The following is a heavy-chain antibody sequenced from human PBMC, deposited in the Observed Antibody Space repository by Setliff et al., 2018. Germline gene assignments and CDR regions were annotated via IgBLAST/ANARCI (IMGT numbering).Heavy chain of an antibody. Sequence: PGGSLRLSCAASGFTFSDHYMDWVRQAPGKGLEWVGRTRDKANSYTTEYAASVKGRFTISRDDSKNSMYLQMNSLKTEDTAVYYCTRDGAGTRSGFYFDYWGQGTLVTVS. CDR1: GFTFSDHY. CDR3: TRDGAGTRSGFYFDY. CDR2: TRDKANSYTT. V-gene: IGHV3-72*01. D-gene: IGHD1-1*01. J-gene: IGHJ4*02.